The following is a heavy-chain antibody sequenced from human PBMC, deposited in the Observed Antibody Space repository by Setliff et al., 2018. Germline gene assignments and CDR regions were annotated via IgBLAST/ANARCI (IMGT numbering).Heavy chain of an antibody. D-gene: IGHD2-15*01. CDR3: ARGRGPDIVVTIPGDY. V-gene: IGHV1-18*01. J-gene: IGHJ4*02. Sequence: ASVKVSCKTPGYNFITLGINWVRQAPGQGLEWVGWISPYSGKTDYAQKFQGRVIMTIDSSTTTAYMELKNLRSDDTAVYFCARGRGPDIVVTIPGDYWGQGTQVTSPQ. CDR1: GYNFITLG. CDR2: ISPYSGKT.